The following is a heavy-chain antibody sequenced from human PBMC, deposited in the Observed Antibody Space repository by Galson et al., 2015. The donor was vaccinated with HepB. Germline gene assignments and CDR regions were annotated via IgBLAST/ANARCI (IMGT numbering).Heavy chain of an antibody. V-gene: IGHV1-18*01. J-gene: IGHJ3*02. D-gene: IGHD1-26*01. CDR3: ARVASGGELRSHDAFDI. Sequence: SVKVSCKASGYTFTSYGISWVRQAPGQGLEWMGWISAYNGNTNYAQKLQGRVTMTTDTSTSTAYMELRSLRSDDTAVYYCARVASGGELRSHDAFDIWGQGTMVTVSS. CDR1: GYTFTSYG. CDR2: ISAYNGNT.